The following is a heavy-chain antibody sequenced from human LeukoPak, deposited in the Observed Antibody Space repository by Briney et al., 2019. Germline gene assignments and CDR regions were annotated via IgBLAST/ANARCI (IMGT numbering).Heavy chain of an antibody. J-gene: IGHJ6*04. CDR3: AKSPGVWLPFVPDV. D-gene: IGHD6-19*01. CDR1: GFMFSDYD. V-gene: IGHV3-30*02. Sequence: PGESLRLSCAVSGFMFSDYDMHWVRQVPGKGLEWVAFIRYDGTNKYYADSVKGRFTISRDNSKNTLYLQMNSLRPDDTAVYYCAKSPGVWLPFVPDVWGKGTTVTVSS. CDR2: IRYDGTNK.